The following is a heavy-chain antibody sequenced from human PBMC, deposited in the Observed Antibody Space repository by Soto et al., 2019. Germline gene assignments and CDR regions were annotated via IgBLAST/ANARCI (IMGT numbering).Heavy chain of an antibody. Sequence: QVQLQESGPGLVKPSQTLSLTCTVSGGSISSGDYYWSWIRQPPGKGLEWIGYIYYSGSTYYNPSRISRVTIAVDTSMNQFSLKRRSVTAADTALYSCARAQGSGFLVSWRQGTLVTVSS. CDR2: IYYSGST. D-gene: IGHD3-10*01. CDR1: GGSISSGDYY. J-gene: IGHJ4*02. V-gene: IGHV4-30-4*01. CDR3: ARAQGSGFLVS.